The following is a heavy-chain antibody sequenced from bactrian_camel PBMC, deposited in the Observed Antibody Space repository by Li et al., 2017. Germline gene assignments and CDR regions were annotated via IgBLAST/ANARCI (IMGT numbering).Heavy chain of an antibody. V-gene: IGHV3S67*01. Sequence: QLVESGGGSVQAGGSLRLSCAVSVSSANDYCLGWFRQAPGKEREAVAAIDIRGSPTYTYSVSGRFSISRDNAENTLYLQMNNLKVEDTAEYYCAADAVNLQMARWYTYWGQGTQVTVS. J-gene: IGHJ4*01. CDR3: AADAVNLQMARWYTY. D-gene: IGHD2*01. CDR1: VSSANDYC. CDR2: IDIRGSP.